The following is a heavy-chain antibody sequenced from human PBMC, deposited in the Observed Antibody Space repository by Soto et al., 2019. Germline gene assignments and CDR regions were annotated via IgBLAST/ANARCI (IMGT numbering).Heavy chain of an antibody. V-gene: IGHV4-30-2*01. J-gene: IGHJ4*02. CDR2: IYHSGST. CDR1: GGSISSVGYS. Sequence: PSETLSLTCAVSGGSISSVGYSWSWIRQPPGKGLEWIGYIYHSGSTNYNPSLKSRVTISVDKSKNQFSLKLSSVTAADTAVYYCARVYMVRGTIIRYFDYWGQGTPVTVSS. CDR3: ARVYMVRGTIIRYFDY. D-gene: IGHD3-10*01.